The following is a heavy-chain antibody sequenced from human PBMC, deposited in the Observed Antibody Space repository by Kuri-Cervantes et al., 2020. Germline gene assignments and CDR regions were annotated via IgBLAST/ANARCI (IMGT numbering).Heavy chain of an antibody. J-gene: IGHJ3*02. D-gene: IGHD3-16*01. V-gene: IGHV4-59*08. CDR2: IYYSGST. Sequence: ESLKISCTVSGGSISSYHWSWIRQPPGKGLEWIGYIYYSGSTNYNPSLKSRVTISVDLSKNQFSLKLSSVTAADTAVYYCARPRGWGGLWAFDIWGQGTMVTVSS. CDR1: GGSISSYH. CDR3: ARPRGWGGLWAFDI.